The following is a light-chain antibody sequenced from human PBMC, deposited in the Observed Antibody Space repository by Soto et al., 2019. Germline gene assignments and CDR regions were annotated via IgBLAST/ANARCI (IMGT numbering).Light chain of an antibody. J-gene: IGKJ1*01. CDR3: QHYNVYPWT. Sequence: IQMTQSPATLSASLGDRVTITCRASQTISRWLEWYQQKPGKAPKLLIYEASSLQSGVPSRFSGSGSGTEFTLSISSLQPDDFETYYCQHYNVYPWTFGQGTKVDIK. CDR2: EAS. V-gene: IGKV1-5*03. CDR1: QTISRW.